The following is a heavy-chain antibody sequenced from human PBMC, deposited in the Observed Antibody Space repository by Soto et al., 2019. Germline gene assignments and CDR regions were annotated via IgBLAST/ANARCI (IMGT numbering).Heavy chain of an antibody. V-gene: IGHV4-34*01. J-gene: IGHJ5*02. Sequence: SETLSLPCAVYGGSFSGYYWSWIRQPPGKGLEWIGEINHSGSTNYNLSLKSRVTISVDTSKNQFSLKLSSVTAADTAVYYCARSGSGPFDPWGQGTLVTVSS. CDR3: ARSGSGPFDP. CDR1: GGSFSGYY. D-gene: IGHD2-15*01. CDR2: INHSGST.